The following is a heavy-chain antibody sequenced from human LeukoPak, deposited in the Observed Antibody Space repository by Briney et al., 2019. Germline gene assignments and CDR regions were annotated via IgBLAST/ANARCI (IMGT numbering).Heavy chain of an antibody. Sequence: GGSLRLSCSASSFNFKTYNINWVRQTPGKGLEWVSSISYTGTYIYYSDSVKGRFTISRDNAESSVYLELNSLRVDDTAIYYCTRDSGTYRPIDYWGQGTLVTVSS. CDR3: TRDSGTYRPIDY. CDR1: SFNFKTYN. CDR2: ISYTGTYI. D-gene: IGHD3-16*02. J-gene: IGHJ4*02. V-gene: IGHV3-21*01.